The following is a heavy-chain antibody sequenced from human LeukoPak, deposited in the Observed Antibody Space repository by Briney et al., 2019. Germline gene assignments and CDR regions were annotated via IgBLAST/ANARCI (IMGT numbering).Heavy chain of an antibody. Sequence: GGSLRLSCAASGFTFTTYAMSWVRQAPGKGLEWVSVIYGGGNTYYADSVKGRFTISRDDSKNTLYLQMNSLKTEDTAVYYCTADLSDSSAWSFDYWGQGTLVTVSS. CDR2: IYGGGNT. V-gene: IGHV3-23*03. D-gene: IGHD3-22*01. CDR3: TADLSDSSAWSFDY. J-gene: IGHJ4*02. CDR1: GFTFTTYA.